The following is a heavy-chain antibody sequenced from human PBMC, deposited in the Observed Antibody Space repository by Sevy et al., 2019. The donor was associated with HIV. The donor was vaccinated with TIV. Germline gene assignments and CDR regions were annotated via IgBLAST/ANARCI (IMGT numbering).Heavy chain of an antibody. CDR2: IYSGGDT. CDR3: AKGGHGYSYVDY. J-gene: IGHJ4*02. Sequence: GGSLRLSCAASVFTVSSNYMTWVRQAPGKGLEWVSLIYSGGDTYYADRLKGRFTISRDTSKNTLYLQMNSLTAEDTAVYYCAKGGHGYSYVDYWGQGTLVTVSS. D-gene: IGHD4-4*01. V-gene: IGHV3-53*01. CDR1: VFTVSSNY.